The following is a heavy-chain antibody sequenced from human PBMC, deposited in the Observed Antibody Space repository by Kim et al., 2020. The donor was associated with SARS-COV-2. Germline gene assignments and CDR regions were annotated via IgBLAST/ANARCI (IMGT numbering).Heavy chain of an antibody. Sequence: GGSLRLSCAASGFTFSSYSMNWVRQAPGKGLEWVASISSSSSYIYYADSVKGRFTISRDNAKNSLYLQMNSLRAEDTAVYYCARDSEGGWYSRDWVQGTLGTGSS. CDR3: ARDSEGGWYSRD. V-gene: IGHV3-21*01. D-gene: IGHD6-13*01. CDR1: GFTFSSYS. J-gene: IGHJ4*02. CDR2: ISSSSSYI.